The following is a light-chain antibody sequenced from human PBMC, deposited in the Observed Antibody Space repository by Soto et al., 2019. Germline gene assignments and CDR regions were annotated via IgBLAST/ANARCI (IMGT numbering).Light chain of an antibody. CDR1: QGIRNY. Sequence: IQMTQSPSSLSASVGDTVTVTCRASQGIRNYLNWFQQKPGKAPKRLISVASTLQSGVPSRFSGSGSGTEFTLTISSHQPEDSATYYCLQHNTYPYTFGQGTKLEIK. CDR3: LQHNTYPYT. V-gene: IGKV1-17*01. CDR2: VAS. J-gene: IGKJ2*01.